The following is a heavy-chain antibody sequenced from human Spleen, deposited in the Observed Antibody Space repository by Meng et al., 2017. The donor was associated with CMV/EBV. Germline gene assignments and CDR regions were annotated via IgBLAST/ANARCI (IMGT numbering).Heavy chain of an antibody. CDR2: INHSGST. V-gene: IGHV4-34*01. D-gene: IGHD2-2*01. Sequence: TCAVYGGSFSGYYWGWIRQPPGKRLEWIGEINHSGSTNYNPSLKSRVTISVDTSKNQFSLKLSSVTAADTAVYYCARGPPAAIGLFDPWGQGTLVTVSS. CDR3: ARGPPAAIGLFDP. J-gene: IGHJ5*02. CDR1: GGSFSGYY.